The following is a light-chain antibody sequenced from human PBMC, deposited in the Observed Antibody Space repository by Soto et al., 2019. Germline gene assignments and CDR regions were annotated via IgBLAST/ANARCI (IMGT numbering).Light chain of an antibody. CDR2: DVS. CDR1: SSDVGGYKY. CDR3: ASYSTTSTLI. J-gene: IGLJ2*01. V-gene: IGLV2-14*01. Sequence: QSALTQPASVSGSPGQSITISCTGTSSDVGGYKYVSWYQQYPGKAPKLIIYDVSIRPPGVSNRFSGSKSGNTASLTISGLHAEDEADYYCASYSTTSTLIFGGGTKLTVL.